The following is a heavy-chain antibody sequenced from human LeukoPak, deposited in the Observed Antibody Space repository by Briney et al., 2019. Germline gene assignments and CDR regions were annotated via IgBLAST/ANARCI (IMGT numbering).Heavy chain of an antibody. D-gene: IGHD3-10*01. CDR2: IYYSGST. CDR1: GGSISSSSYY. J-gene: IGHJ4*02. V-gene: IGHV4-39*07. Sequence: SETLSLTCTVSGGSISSSSYYWGWIRQPPGKGLEWIGSIYYSGSTYYNPSLKSRVTISVDTSKNQFSLKLSSVTAADTAVYYCARDGDRGSGQYDYWGQGTLVTVSS. CDR3: ARDGDRGSGQYDY.